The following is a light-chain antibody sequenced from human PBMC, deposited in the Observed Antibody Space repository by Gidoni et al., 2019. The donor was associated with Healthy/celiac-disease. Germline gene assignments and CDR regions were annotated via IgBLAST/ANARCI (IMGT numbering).Light chain of an antibody. CDR3: QQYYSTLGIT. CDR1: QSVLYSSNNKNY. J-gene: IGKJ3*01. Sequence: DIVMTQSPDSLAVSLGERATINCKSSQSVLYSSNNKNYLAWYQQKPGQPPKLLIYWASTRESGVPDRFSGSGSGTDFTLTISSLQDEDVAVYYCQQYYSTLGITFXPXTKVDIK. V-gene: IGKV4-1*01. CDR2: WAS.